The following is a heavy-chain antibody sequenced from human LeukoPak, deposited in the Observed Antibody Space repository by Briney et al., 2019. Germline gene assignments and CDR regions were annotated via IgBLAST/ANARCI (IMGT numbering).Heavy chain of an antibody. D-gene: IGHD5-18*01. Sequence: GRSLRLSCAASGFTFSSYAMHWVRQAPGKGLEWVSVISYDGSNKYYADSVKGRFTISRDNSKNTLYLQMNSLRAEDTAVYYCARDRGVQLWLINYYGMDVWGQGTTVTVSS. CDR3: ARDRGVQLWLINYYGMDV. CDR1: GFTFSSYA. CDR2: ISYDGSNK. J-gene: IGHJ6*02. V-gene: IGHV3-30-3*01.